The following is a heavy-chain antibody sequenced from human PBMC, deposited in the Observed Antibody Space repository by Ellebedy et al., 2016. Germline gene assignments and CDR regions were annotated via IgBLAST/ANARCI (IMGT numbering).Heavy chain of an antibody. CDR1: GYTFTTFS. CDR3: ARDRPTTSSSWYRDY. J-gene: IGHJ4*02. D-gene: IGHD6-13*01. V-gene: IGHV1-18*04. CDR2: VNTFSGNT. Sequence: ASVKVSCXASGYTFTTFSITWVRQVPGQGLEWMGFVNTFSGNTKFAQKFQGRVSMTTDSSTHTAYMELRSLRSDDTAVYYCARDRPTTSSSWYRDYWGQGTLVTVSS.